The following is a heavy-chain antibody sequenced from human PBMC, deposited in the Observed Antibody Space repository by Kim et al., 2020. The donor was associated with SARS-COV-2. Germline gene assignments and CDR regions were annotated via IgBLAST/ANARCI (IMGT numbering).Heavy chain of an antibody. CDR3: ARDRVIVVVPAVSNWYGDYRALGDGAFDI. J-gene: IGHJ3*02. V-gene: IGHV1-69*13. CDR2: IIPIFGTA. D-gene: IGHD2-2*01. Sequence: SVKVSCKASGGTFSSYAISWVRQAPGQGLEWMGGIIPIFGTANYAQKFQGRVTITADESTSTAYMELSSLRSEDTAVYYCARDRVIVVVPAVSNWYGDYRALGDGAFDIWGQGTMVTVSS. CDR1: GGTFSSYA.